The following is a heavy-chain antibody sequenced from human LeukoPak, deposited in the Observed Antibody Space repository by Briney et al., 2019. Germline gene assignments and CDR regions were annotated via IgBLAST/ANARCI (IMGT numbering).Heavy chain of an antibody. CDR1: GFTFSSYA. CDR3: ARDPRMIYSSGNFDY. Sequence: HPGGSLRLSCAASGFTFSSYAMHWVRQAPGKGLEWVAVISYDGSNKYYADSVKGRFTISRDNAKNSLYLQMNSLRAEDTAVYYCARDPRMIYSSGNFDYWGQGTLVTVSS. V-gene: IGHV3-30*04. J-gene: IGHJ4*02. CDR2: ISYDGSNK. D-gene: IGHD6-25*01.